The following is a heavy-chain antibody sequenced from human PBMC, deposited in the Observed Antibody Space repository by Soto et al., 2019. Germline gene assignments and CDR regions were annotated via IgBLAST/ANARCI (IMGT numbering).Heavy chain of an antibody. V-gene: IGHV4-39*07. Sequence: PSETLSLTCTVSGGSFLTSSYYWGWIRQPPGKGLEWIGTFFHSGSTDHNPSLKSRVTISVDTSKNQFSLKLSSVTAADTAVYYCARDDSLTEVFFDYWGQGTLVTSPQ. D-gene: IGHD3-9*01. J-gene: IGHJ4*02. CDR1: GGSFLTSSYY. CDR3: ARDDSLTEVFFDY. CDR2: FFHSGST.